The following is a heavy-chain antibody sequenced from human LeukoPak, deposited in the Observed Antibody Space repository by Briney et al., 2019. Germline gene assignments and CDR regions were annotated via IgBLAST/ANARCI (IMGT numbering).Heavy chain of an antibody. Sequence: PSETLSLTCTVSGGSISSGGYYWSWIRQHPGKGLEWIGYIYYSGSTYYNPSLKSRVTISVDTSKNQFSLKLSSVTAADTAVYYCARDAVSDAFDIWGQGTMVTVSS. CDR1: GGSISSGGYY. CDR2: IYYSGST. CDR3: ARDAVSDAFDI. J-gene: IGHJ3*02. V-gene: IGHV4-31*03. D-gene: IGHD5/OR15-5a*01.